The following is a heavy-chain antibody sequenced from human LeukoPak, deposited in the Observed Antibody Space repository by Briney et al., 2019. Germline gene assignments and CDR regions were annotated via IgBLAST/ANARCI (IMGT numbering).Heavy chain of an antibody. J-gene: IGHJ6*02. Sequence: GGSLRLSCEASGRTIGLYGMFWVRQAPGKGLEWVAAIWFDGSNKYYADSVKRRFTISRDNSRNTVLLQMDSLSAEDTAVYYCAREKYEGSGSHYFALDVWGQGTMVIVSS. V-gene: IGHV3-33*07. CDR2: IWFDGSNK. D-gene: IGHD3-10*01. CDR3: AREKYEGSGSHYFALDV. CDR1: GRTIGLYG.